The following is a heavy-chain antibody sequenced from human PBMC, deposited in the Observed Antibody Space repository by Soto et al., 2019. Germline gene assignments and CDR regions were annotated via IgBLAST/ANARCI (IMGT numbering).Heavy chain of an antibody. V-gene: IGHV4-30-4*01. J-gene: IGHJ4*02. CDR3: ARDRSNSPDYFDY. CDR2: IYYNGRT. Sequence: SETLSLTCTVSGGSISSDDYYWSWIRQPPGKGLEWIGYIYYNGRTDYNPSLKSRVIISIDTSKNQFSLNLNSVSAADTAVYYCARDRSNSPDYFDYSGQRTLVTLSS. CDR1: GGSISSDDYY. D-gene: IGHD6-6*01.